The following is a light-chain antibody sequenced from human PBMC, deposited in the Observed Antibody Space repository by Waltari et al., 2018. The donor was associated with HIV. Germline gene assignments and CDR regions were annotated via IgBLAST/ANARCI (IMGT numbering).Light chain of an antibody. J-gene: IGLJ2*01. CDR1: DSDFAVYNY. CDR2: DVN. V-gene: IGLV2-8*01. CDR3: SSYGGSDNRVV. Sequence: QSALTQPPSASGSPGQSVTISCTGTDSDFAVYNYVSWYQQHPGRAPKFLIYDVNKRPAGVPDPCAGSKSGNTASLTVAGLQADDEADYYCSSYGGSDNRVVFGGGTKLTVL.